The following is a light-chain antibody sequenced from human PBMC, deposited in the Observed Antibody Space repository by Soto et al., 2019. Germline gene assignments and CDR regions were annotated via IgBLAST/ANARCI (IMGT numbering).Light chain of an antibody. Sequence: EIVMTQSPATLSVSPGERATLSCRASQSVSSNLAWYQQKPGQAPRLLIYGASTRATGIPARFSGSGSGTEFTLTISSLQSEDFAVYYCQQYNNWPRWTFGRGTKVEIK. V-gene: IGKV3-15*01. CDR3: QQYNNWPRWT. CDR2: GAS. CDR1: QSVSSN. J-gene: IGKJ1*01.